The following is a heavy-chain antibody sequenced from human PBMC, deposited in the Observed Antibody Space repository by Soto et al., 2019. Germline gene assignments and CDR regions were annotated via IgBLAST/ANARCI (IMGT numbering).Heavy chain of an antibody. CDR1: GFTFSGYS. J-gene: IGHJ4*02. V-gene: IGHV3-48*01. CDR2: ISGTSSTI. Sequence: EVPLVESGGGLVQPGGSLRLSCAASGFTFSGYSLNWVRQAPGKGLEWVSYISGTSSTIYYADSVEGRFTISRDNAKNSLYLQMNSLRAEDTAVYYCARDRAEDYWGQGTLVTVSS. CDR3: ARDRAEDY.